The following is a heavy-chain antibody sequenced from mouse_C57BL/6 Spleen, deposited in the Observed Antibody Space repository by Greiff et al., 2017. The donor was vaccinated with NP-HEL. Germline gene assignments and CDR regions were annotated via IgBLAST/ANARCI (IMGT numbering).Heavy chain of an antibody. V-gene: IGHV2-2*01. Sequence: QVQLKQSGPGLVQPSQSLSITCTVSGFSLTSYGVHWVRQSPGKGLEWLGVIWSGGSTDYNAAFISRLSISKDNSKSQVFIKMNSLQADDTAIYYCARNSHGYDGAMDYWGQGTSVTVSS. CDR3: ARNSHGYDGAMDY. CDR1: GFSLTSYG. J-gene: IGHJ4*01. CDR2: IWSGGST. D-gene: IGHD2-2*01.